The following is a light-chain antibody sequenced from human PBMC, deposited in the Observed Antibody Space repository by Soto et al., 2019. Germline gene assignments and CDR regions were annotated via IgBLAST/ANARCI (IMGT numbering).Light chain of an antibody. CDR1: SSNIGAGYD. J-gene: IGLJ2*01. V-gene: IGLV1-40*01. CDR2: NNH. Sequence: QSVLTQPHSVSGAPGQSVTISCTGTSSNIGAGYDIHWYQQPPGTAPKLVIYNNHNRPSGVPDRFSGSKSGTSGSLAITGLQAEYEVDYFCQSYDGTLTGVIFGGGTKLTVL. CDR3: QSYDGTLTGVI.